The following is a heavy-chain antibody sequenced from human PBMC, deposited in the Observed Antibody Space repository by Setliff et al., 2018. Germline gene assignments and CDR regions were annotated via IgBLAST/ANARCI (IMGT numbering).Heavy chain of an antibody. V-gene: IGHV4-59*01. D-gene: IGHD2-21*01. J-gene: IGHJ4*02. CDR2: IHYSGST. Sequence: LSLTCTVSGGSISTFYWSWIRQSPEKGLEWIAYIHYSGSTNQNPSLKSRVTISSDTPKNQFSLKLSYMTAADTAVYYCARFLDPRDGYQNSPGFDFWGQGALVTVSS. CDR3: ARFLDPRDGYQNSPGFDF. CDR1: GGSISTFY.